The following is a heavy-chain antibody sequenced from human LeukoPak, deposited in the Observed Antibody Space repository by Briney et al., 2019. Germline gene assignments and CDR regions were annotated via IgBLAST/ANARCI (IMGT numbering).Heavy chain of an antibody. CDR3: AREIGSAARGR. D-gene: IGHD6-13*01. V-gene: IGHV3-7*05. J-gene: IGHJ4*02. CDR1: YW. Sequence: YWISWVRQAPGKGLEWVANIKEDGSEKYYVDSVKGRFTISRDNAKNSVFLQMNSLRAEDTAVYYCAREIGSAARGRWGQGTLVTVSS. CDR2: IKEDGSEK.